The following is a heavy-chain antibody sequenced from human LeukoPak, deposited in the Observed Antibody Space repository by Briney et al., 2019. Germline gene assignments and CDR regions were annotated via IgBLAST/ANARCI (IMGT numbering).Heavy chain of an antibody. J-gene: IGHJ5*02. V-gene: IGHV4-34*01. CDR1: GGPFSGYY. D-gene: IGHD3-3*01. Sequence: ASETLSLTCAVYGGPFSGYYWSWIRQPPGKGLEWIGEINHSGSTNYNPSLKSRVTISVDTSKNQFSLKLSSVTAADTAVYYCARGIGETNWFDPWGQGTLVTVSS. CDR2: INHSGST. CDR3: ARGIGETNWFDP.